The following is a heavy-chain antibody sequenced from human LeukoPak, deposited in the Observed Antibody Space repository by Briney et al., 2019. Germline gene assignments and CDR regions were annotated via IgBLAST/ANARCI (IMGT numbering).Heavy chain of an antibody. CDR2: INPNSGGT. J-gene: IGHJ6*03. CDR3: ARRGYSDYYYYMDV. Sequence: ASVKVSCKASGYTFTGYYMHWVRQAPGQGLEWMGWINPNSGGTNYAQKFEARVTMNRDTSISTAYMELSRLRSDDAAVYYCARRGYSDYYYYMDVWGKGTTVTVSS. V-gene: IGHV1-2*02. CDR1: GYTFTGYY. D-gene: IGHD5-18*01.